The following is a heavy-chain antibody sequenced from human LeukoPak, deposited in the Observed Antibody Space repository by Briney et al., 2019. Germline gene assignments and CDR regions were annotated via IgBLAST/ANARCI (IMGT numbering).Heavy chain of an antibody. CDR2: ISSNGGST. D-gene: IGHD6-13*01. CDR3: ARDPKYSNSWFFDY. CDR1: GFTLSSYA. J-gene: IGHJ4*02. V-gene: IGHV3-64D*09. Sequence: GGSLRLSCSASGFTLSSYAMHWVRQAPGKGLEYVSAISSNGGSTYYADSVKGRFTISRDNSKNTLYLQMSSLRAEDTAVYYCARDPKYSNSWFFDYWGQGTLVTVSS.